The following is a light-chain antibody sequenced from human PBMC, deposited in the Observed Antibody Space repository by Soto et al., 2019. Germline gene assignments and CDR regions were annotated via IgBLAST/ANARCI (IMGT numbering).Light chain of an antibody. J-gene: IGKJ2*01. CDR2: DAS. V-gene: IGKV3-11*01. Sequence: EIVLTQSPATLSLSPGERATLSCRASQSVSSYLAWYQQKPGQAPRLLIYDASNRATGIPARFSGSGSGTDFTLTMSSLEPEDFAVYYCQQRSNYTFGQGTKLEIK. CDR1: QSVSSY. CDR3: QQRSNYT.